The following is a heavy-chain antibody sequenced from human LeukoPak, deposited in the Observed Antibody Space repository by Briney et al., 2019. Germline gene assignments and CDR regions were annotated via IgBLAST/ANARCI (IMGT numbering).Heavy chain of an antibody. V-gene: IGHV1-69*05. J-gene: IGHJ3*02. Sequence: SVKVSCKASGGSFSSYAMNWVRQAPGQGLEWVGAIIPTIGAANYAQNFEGRVTITTDESTNTAYMEINNLRSDDTAVYYCARSQELVTMDDACDSWGQGTLVTVSS. CDR3: ARSQELVTMDDACDS. CDR1: GGSFSSYA. CDR2: IIPTIGAA. D-gene: IGHD3-9*01.